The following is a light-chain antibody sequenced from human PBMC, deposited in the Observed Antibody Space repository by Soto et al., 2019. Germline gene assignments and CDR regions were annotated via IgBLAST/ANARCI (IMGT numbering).Light chain of an antibody. Sequence: QSALTQPASVSGSPGQSITISCTETSSDVGGYNYVSWYQQHPGKAPKLMIYDVSNRPSGVSNRFSGSKSGNTASLTISGLQSEDEADYYCSSYTSSTLLVFGTGTKVTVL. CDR2: DVS. CDR1: SSDVGGYNY. CDR3: SSYTSSTLLV. J-gene: IGLJ1*01. V-gene: IGLV2-14*01.